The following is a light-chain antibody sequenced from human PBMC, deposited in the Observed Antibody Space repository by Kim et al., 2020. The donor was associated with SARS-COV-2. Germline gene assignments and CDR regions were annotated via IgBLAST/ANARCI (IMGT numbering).Light chain of an antibody. CDR1: QTVKRY. Sequence: LSPGERATLSCWASQTVKRYLAWYQQKPGQAPRLLIYDASNRATGIPARFSGSGSATDFTLTISSLEPEDFAVYYCQQRQSWPVTFGQGTRLEIK. V-gene: IGKV3-11*01. CDR2: DAS. CDR3: QQRQSWPVT. J-gene: IGKJ5*01.